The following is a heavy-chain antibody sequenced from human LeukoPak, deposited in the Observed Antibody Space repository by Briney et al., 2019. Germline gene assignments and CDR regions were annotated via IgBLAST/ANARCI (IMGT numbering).Heavy chain of an antibody. J-gene: IGHJ3*02. V-gene: IGHV3-21*04. CDR3: AKDFVGIYPDAFDI. CDR2: ISSSSSYI. D-gene: IGHD3-10*01. Sequence: GGSLRLSCAASGFTFSSYSMNWVRQAPGKGLEWVSSISSSSSYIYYADSVKGRLTISRDNSKNTLYLQMNSLRAEDTAVYYCAKDFVGIYPDAFDIWGHGTMVTVSS. CDR1: GFTFSSYS.